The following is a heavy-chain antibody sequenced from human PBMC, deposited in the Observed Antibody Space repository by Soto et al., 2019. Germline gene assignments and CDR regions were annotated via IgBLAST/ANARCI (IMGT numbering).Heavy chain of an antibody. V-gene: IGHV1-46*01. D-gene: IGHD2-21*02. CDR1: GDTFTNYY. Sequence: QVQLMQSGAEVKKPGASVKVSCKASGDTFTNYYIHWVRQAPGQGLEWMGTVNPSGGHTTYSQNFLGRVTXTXPXSXXTLYMELTSLTSDDTAVYYCARGGHVVVVTAAFDYWGQGTLVTVSS. CDR2: VNPSGGHT. J-gene: IGHJ4*02. CDR3: ARGGHVVVVTAAFDY.